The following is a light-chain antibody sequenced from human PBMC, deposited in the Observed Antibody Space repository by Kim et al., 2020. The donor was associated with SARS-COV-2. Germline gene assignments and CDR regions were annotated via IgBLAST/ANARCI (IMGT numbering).Light chain of an antibody. V-gene: IGKV3-11*01. J-gene: IGKJ5*01. CDR1: EGISSMY. CDR2: GAS. CDR3: QHRNNWPPT. Sequence: EIVLTQSPATLSLSPGERATLSCRTSEGISSMYLVWYQYKPGQAPRLLLCGASNRAAGIPARFSGRGSGTHFTLTISSLVPEDFAIYYCQHRNNWPPTFGQGTLLEIK.